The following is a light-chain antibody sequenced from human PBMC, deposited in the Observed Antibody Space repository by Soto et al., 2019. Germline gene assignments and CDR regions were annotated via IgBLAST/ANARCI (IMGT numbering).Light chain of an antibody. Sequence: ILLTPYPATLSLSKSERATIACRASQSVSSTYLAWYQQKPGQAPRLLIYDASSRATGTANRFRGGGLGTDFTLTISGLEPEDFAVYYCQKYTTPSISFGQGTRL. V-gene: IGKV3-20*01. J-gene: IGKJ5*01. CDR1: QSVSSTY. CDR2: DAS. CDR3: QKYTTPSIS.